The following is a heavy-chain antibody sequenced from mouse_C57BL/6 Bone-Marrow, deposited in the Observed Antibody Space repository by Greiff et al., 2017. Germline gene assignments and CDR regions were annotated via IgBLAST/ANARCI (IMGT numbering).Heavy chain of an antibody. CDR1: GFNIKDDY. CDR2: IDPENGDT. Sequence: EVMLVESGAELVRPGASVKLSCTASGFNIKDDYMHWVKQRPEQGLEWIGWIDPENGDTEYASKFQGKATITADTSSNTAYLQLSSLTSEDTAVYYCTTGVPFAYWGQGTLVTVSA. J-gene: IGHJ3*01. CDR3: TTGVPFAY. V-gene: IGHV14-4*01. D-gene: IGHD6-1*01.